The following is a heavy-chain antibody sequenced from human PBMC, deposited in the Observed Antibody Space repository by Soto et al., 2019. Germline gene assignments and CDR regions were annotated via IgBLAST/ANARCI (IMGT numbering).Heavy chain of an antibody. CDR1: GGTFSSYA. Sequence: ASVKVSCKASGGTFSSYAISWVRQAPGQGLEWMGGIIPIFGTANYAQKFQGRVTITADESTSTAYMELSSLRSEDTAVYYCAKGGYGGNSDNFDYWGQGTLVTVS. J-gene: IGHJ4*02. D-gene: IGHD2-21*02. CDR3: AKGGYGGNSDNFDY. CDR2: IIPIFGTA. V-gene: IGHV1-69*13.